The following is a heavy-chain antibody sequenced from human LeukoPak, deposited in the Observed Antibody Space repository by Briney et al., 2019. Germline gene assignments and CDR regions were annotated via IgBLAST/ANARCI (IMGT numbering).Heavy chain of an antibody. J-gene: IGHJ4*02. Sequence: SETLSLTCTVSAGSIRSYHWNWVRQSPGRGLEWIGYIYYTGSSNYSPSLKSRVTTSVDTSNSQFSLRLSSVTASDTAVYYCARWDDSSRSFEDWGQGTLVTVSS. CDR3: ARWDDSSRSFED. D-gene: IGHD3-22*01. V-gene: IGHV4-59*08. CDR2: IYYTGSS. CDR1: AGSIRSYH.